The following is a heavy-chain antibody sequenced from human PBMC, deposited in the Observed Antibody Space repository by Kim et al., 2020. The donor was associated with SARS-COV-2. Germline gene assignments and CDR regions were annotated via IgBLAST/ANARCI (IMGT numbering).Heavy chain of an antibody. V-gene: IGHV3-23*01. D-gene: IGHD3-3*01. J-gene: IGHJ2*01. CDR2: ITGDGSSR. CDR3: ARISTPGNSDFWSGYLWYFDV. Sequence: GGSLRLSCAASGFTFSSYVIAWVRQAPGKGLEWVSAITGDGSSRFHADSVMGRFTTSRDNSKKTIYLQMNSLRVEDTAVYYCARISTPGNSDFWSGYLWYFDVWGRGSLVTVSS. CDR1: GFTFSSYV.